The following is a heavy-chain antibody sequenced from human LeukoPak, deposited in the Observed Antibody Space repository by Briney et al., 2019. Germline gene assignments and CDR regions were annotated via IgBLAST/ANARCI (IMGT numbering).Heavy chain of an antibody. V-gene: IGHV4-34*01. J-gene: IGHJ5*02. CDR2: INHSGST. Sequence: SETLSLTCTVSGGSISSYYWSWIRQPPGKGLEWIGEINHSGSTNSNPSLKSRVTISVDTSKNQFSLKLSSVTAADTAMYYCARERTDYYDSSGCFDPWGQGTLVTVSS. CDR1: GGSISSYY. D-gene: IGHD3-22*01. CDR3: ARERTDYYDSSGCFDP.